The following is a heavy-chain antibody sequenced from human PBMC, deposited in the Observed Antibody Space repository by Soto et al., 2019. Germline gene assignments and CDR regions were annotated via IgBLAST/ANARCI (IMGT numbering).Heavy chain of an antibody. CDR1: GYTFTGYY. D-gene: IGHD3-22*01. Sequence: ASVKVSCKASGYTFTGYYMHWVRQAPGQGLEWMGWINPNSGGTNYAQKFQGRVTMTRDTSISTAYMELSRLRSDDTAVYYCASEYYYDSSGYEEYFQHWGQGNLVTVSS. CDR2: INPNSGGT. V-gene: IGHV1-2*02. CDR3: ASEYYYDSSGYEEYFQH. J-gene: IGHJ1*01.